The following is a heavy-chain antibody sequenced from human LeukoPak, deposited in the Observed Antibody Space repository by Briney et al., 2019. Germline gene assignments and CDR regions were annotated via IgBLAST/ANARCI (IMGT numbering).Heavy chain of an antibody. D-gene: IGHD3-22*01. CDR3: ARLFDISDH. Sequence: GGSLRLSCAASGFTFSAYEMNWVRQAPGKGLEWLSYFTGIGSPKYYGNSVRGRFTISRDNSKNSLYLQINSRRAEDRAVYYCARLFDISDHWGQGTLVTVSS. CDR1: GFTFSAYE. V-gene: IGHV3-48*03. CDR2: FTGIGSPK. J-gene: IGHJ4*02.